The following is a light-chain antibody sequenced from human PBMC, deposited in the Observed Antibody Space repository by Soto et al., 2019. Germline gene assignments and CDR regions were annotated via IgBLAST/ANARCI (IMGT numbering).Light chain of an antibody. V-gene: IGKV3-20*01. CDR2: GAS. Sequence: EIVLTQSPGTLSLSPGERATLSCRATQTISNSYLAWYQQKPGQAPRLLIYGASSRATGIQDAFGGSGSGTDVTLTSSRLDPEDFAVYYCQHYGRSPLTFGGGPKVEIK. J-gene: IGKJ4*01. CDR3: QHYGRSPLT. CDR1: QTISNSY.